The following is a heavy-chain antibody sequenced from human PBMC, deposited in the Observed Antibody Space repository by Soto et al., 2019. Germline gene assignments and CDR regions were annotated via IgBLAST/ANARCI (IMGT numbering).Heavy chain of an antibody. CDR2: IRGDGNDA. CDR1: GFTFSTYW. V-gene: IGHV3-74*01. CDR3: AGDLVSGSGSLGH. Sequence: EVQLVESGGGIVQPGGSLRPSCVASGFTFSTYWMHWVRQAPGKGLVWVSRIRGDGNDANYADSVRGRFSISRDNAKSTLYLQMNSLRAEDTAVYYCAGDLVSGSGSLGHWGQGTLVTVSS. D-gene: IGHD3-10*01. J-gene: IGHJ4*02.